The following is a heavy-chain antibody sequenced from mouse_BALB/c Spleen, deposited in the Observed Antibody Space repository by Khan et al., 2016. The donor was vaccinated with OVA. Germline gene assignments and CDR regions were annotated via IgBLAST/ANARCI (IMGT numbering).Heavy chain of an antibody. Sequence: VQLKESGPGLVAPSQSLSITCTVSGFSLTSYGIHWVRQPPGKGLEWLGIIWAGGSTNYNSALMSSLSIRKDNSRSQVFLKMNSLQTDDTAMYFCARNRESDYFDYWGQGTTLTVSA. CDR3: ARNRESDYFDY. J-gene: IGHJ2*01. CDR1: GFSLTSYG. V-gene: IGHV2-9*02. CDR2: IWAGGST.